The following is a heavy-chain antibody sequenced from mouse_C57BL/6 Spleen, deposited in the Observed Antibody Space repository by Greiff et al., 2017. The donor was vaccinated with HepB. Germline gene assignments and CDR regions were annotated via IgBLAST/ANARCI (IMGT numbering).Heavy chain of an antibody. D-gene: IGHD1-1*01. CDR3: ARPGSSYKGYAMCY. CDR2: IDPSDSYT. CDR1: GSTFTSYW. V-gene: IGHV1-69*01. Sequence: QVQLKQPGAELVMPGASVKLSCKASGSTFTSYWMHWVKQRPGQGLEWSGEIDPSDSYTNYNQKVKGKSTLTVDKSSSTAYMQLSSMTSEDSAVYYCARPGSSYKGYAMCYWGQGTSVTVSS. J-gene: IGHJ4*01.